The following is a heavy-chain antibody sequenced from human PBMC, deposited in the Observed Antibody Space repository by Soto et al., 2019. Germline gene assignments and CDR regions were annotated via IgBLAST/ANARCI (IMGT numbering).Heavy chain of an antibody. CDR3: ATYYYDSSGYDRPQPFDY. Sequence: GASVKVSCKASGGTFRSYAISWVRQAPGQGLEWMGGIIPIFGTANYAQKFQGRVTITADESTSTAYMELSSLRSEDTAVYYCATYYYDSSGYDRPQPFDYWGQGTLVTVSS. D-gene: IGHD3-22*01. CDR2: IIPIFGTA. CDR1: GGTFRSYA. J-gene: IGHJ4*02. V-gene: IGHV1-69*13.